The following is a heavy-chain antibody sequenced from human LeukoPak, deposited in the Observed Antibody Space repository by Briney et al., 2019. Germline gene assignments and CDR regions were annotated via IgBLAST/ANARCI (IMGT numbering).Heavy chain of an antibody. J-gene: IGHJ4*02. CDR3: ARSYYDFWSGHHSPFDY. CDR1: GVIFSRHA. Sequence: GGSLRLSCSASGVIFSRHAMHWVRQAPGKGLEYVSAISSNGGSTYYANSVKGRFTISRDNSKNTLYLQMGSLRAEDMAVYYCARSYYDFWSGHHSPFDYWGQGILVTVSS. CDR2: ISSNGGST. D-gene: IGHD3-3*01. V-gene: IGHV3-64*01.